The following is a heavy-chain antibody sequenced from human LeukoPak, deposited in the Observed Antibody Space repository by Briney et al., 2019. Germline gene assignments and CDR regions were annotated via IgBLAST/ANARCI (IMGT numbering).Heavy chain of an antibody. D-gene: IGHD3-3*01. CDR3: AHLLPYDFWSGYYTNWFDP. V-gene: IGHV2-5*01. J-gene: IGHJ5*02. CDR1: GFSLSTSGVG. CDR2: IYWNDDK. Sequence: SGPTLVNPTQTLTLTCTFSGFSLSTSGVGVGWIRQPPGKALEWLALIYWNDDKRYSPSLKSRLTITKDISKNQVVLTMTNMDPVDTATYYCAHLLPYDFWSGYYTNWFDPWGQGTLVTVSS.